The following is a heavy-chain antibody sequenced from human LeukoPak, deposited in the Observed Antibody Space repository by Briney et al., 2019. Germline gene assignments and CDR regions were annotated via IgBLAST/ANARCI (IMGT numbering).Heavy chain of an antibody. CDR2: INPNSGGT. CDR3: ARDRLSGYSYGYYFDY. D-gene: IGHD5-18*01. CDR1: GYTFTGYY. V-gene: IGHV1-2*02. Sequence: ASVKVSCKASGYTFTGYYMHWVRQAPGQGLEWMGWINPNSGGTNYAQKFQGRVTMTRDTSISTAYMELSSLRSEDTAVYYCARDRLSGYSYGYYFDYWGQGTLVTVSS. J-gene: IGHJ4*02.